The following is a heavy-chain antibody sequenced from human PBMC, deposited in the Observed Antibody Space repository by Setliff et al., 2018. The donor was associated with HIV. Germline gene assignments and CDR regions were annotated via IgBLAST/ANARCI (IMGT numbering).Heavy chain of an antibody. J-gene: IGHJ5*02. Sequence: GASVKVSCKPSGYSFTNHYMHWVRQAPGQGLEWMGWISAYNGNTNYAQKLQGRVTMTTDTSTSTAYMELRSLRSDDTAVYYCARNLYSSGWSVGNNWFDPWGQGTLVTVSS. CDR1: GYSFTNHY. D-gene: IGHD6-19*01. CDR2: ISAYNGNT. CDR3: ARNLYSSGWSVGNNWFDP. V-gene: IGHV1-18*04.